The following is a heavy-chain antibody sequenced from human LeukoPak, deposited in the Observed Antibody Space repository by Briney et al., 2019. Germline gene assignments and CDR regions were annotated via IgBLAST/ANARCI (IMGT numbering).Heavy chain of an antibody. Sequence: SETLSLTCTVSGGSISSSSYYWGWIRQPPGKGLEWIGSIYYSGSTYYNPSLKSRVTISVDTSKNQFSLKLSSVTAADTAVYYCARDRWRTKPQVTDYVSDYWGQGTLVTVSS. CDR2: IYYSGST. CDR1: GGSISSSSYY. CDR3: ARDRWRTKPQVTDYVSDY. D-gene: IGHD3-16*01. J-gene: IGHJ4*02. V-gene: IGHV4-39*07.